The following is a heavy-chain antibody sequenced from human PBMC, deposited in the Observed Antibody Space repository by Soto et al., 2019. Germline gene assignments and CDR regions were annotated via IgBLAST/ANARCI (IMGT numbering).Heavy chain of an antibody. D-gene: IGHD3-10*01. CDR2: IIPILGIA. J-gene: IGHJ6*02. Sequence: QVQLVQSGAEVKKPGSSVKVSCKGSGGTFSSYTISWVRQAPGQGLEWMGRIIPILGIANHAQKLQGRVTITADKATSTAYMELSRLSSEDTAVYYCARFRGSYGMDVWGQGTTVTVSS. CDR3: ARFRGSYGMDV. V-gene: IGHV1-69*02. CDR1: GGTFSSYT.